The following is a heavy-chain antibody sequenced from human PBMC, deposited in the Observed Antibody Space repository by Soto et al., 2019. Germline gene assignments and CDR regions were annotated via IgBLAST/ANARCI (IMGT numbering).Heavy chain of an antibody. Sequence: QVQLVQSGAEVKKPGSSVKVSCKASGGTFSSYAISWVRQAPGQGLEWMGGIIPIFGTANYAQKFQGRVTSTADESTSLAYRELSSLRSEDTAVYYCARVVYCGGDCYWGFDPWGQGTLVTVSS. V-gene: IGHV1-69*01. D-gene: IGHD2-21*02. CDR3: ARVVYCGGDCYWGFDP. CDR1: GGTFSSYA. CDR2: IIPIFGTA. J-gene: IGHJ5*02.